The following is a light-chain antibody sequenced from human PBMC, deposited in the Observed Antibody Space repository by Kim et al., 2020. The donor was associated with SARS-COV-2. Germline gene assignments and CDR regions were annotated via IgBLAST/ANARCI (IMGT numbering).Light chain of an antibody. CDR3: AAWDDSLSGYV. CDR1: SSNIGSNY. Sequence: ELTQPPSASGTPGQRVTISCSGSSSNIGSNYVYWYQQLPGTAPKLLIYSNNQRPSGVPDRFSGSKSGTSASLAISGLRSEDEADYYCAAWDDSLSGYVFGTGTKVTVL. V-gene: IGLV1-47*01. J-gene: IGLJ1*01. CDR2: SNN.